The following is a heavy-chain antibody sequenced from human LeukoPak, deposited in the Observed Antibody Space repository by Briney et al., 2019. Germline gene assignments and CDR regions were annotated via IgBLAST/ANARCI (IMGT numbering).Heavy chain of an antibody. CDR3: AKDFPPGGYYWGIDY. J-gene: IGHJ4*02. Sequence: PGRSLRLSCAASGFTVSSNYMSWVRQAPGKGLEWVSAISNFGGSTYYADSVKGRFTISRDNSKNTLSLQMNSLRAEDTAVYYCAKDFPPGGYYWGIDYWGQGTLVTVSS. CDR1: GFTVSSNY. CDR2: ISNFGGST. V-gene: IGHV3-23*01. D-gene: IGHD3-22*01.